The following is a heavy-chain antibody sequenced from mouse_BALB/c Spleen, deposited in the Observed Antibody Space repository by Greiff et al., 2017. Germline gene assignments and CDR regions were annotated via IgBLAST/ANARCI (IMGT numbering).Heavy chain of an antibody. CDR2: IWAGGST. J-gene: IGHJ3*01. Sequence: VQLVESGPGLVAPSQSLSITCTVSGFSLTSYGVHWVRQPPGKGLEWLGVIWAGGSTNYNSALMSRLSISKDNSKSQVFLKMNSLQTDDTAMYYCAREGDYWFAYWGQGTLVTVSA. V-gene: IGHV2-9*02. D-gene: IGHD2-4*01. CDR1: GFSLTSYG. CDR3: AREGDYWFAY.